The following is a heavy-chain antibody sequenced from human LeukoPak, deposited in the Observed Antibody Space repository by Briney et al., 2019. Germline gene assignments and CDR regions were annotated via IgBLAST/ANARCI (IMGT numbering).Heavy chain of an antibody. D-gene: IGHD6-13*01. V-gene: IGHV4-61*02. CDR1: GGSISSGSYY. CDR2: INTSGST. Sequence: PSQTLSLTCTVSGGSISSGSYYWSWIRQPAGKGLEWIGRINTSGSTNYNPSLKSRVTISVDTSKNQFSLKLSSVTAADTAVYYCARGHTDFSSWYNSYYMDVWGKGTTVTVSS. CDR3: ARGHTDFSSWYNSYYMDV. J-gene: IGHJ6*03.